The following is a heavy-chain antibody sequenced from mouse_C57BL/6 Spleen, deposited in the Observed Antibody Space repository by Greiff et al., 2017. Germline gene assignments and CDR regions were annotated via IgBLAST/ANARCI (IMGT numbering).Heavy chain of an antibody. CDR1: GFTFSDYG. V-gene: IGHV5-17*01. CDR2: ISSGSSTI. Sequence: DVQLVESGGGLVKPGGSLKLSCAASGFTFSDYGMHWVRQAPEKGLEWVAYISSGSSTIYYADTVKGRFTISRDNAKNTLFLQMTSLRSEDTAMYYCVYEYDVLFADWGQGTLVTVSA. CDR3: VYEYDVLFAD. D-gene: IGHD2-4*01. J-gene: IGHJ3*01.